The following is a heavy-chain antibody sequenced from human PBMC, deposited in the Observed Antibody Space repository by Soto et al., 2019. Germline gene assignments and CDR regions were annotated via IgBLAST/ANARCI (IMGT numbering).Heavy chain of an antibody. Sequence: QVQLQESGPGLVKPSETLALTCTVSGGSISPYFWSWIRRPPGKGLAWIGYIYYSGSTSYNPSLKSRVILSVDTSKNQFSLILTSVTAADTAVYYGGRGAGSSSGDFWGQGTLVTVSS. V-gene: IGHV4-59*01. D-gene: IGHD6-25*01. CDR3: GRGAGSSSGDF. CDR1: GGSISPYF. CDR2: IYYSGST. J-gene: IGHJ4*02.